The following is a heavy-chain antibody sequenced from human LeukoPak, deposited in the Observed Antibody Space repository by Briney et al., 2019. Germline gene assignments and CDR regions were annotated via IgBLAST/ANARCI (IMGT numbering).Heavy chain of an antibody. CDR1: GGSISSYY. J-gene: IGHJ3*02. Sequence: SETLSLTCTVSGGSISSYYWSWIRQPPGKGLEWIGYIYYSGSTNYNPSLKSRVTISVDTSKNQFSLKLSSVTAADTAVYYCARGRCSIAAFDIWGQGTMVTVSS. D-gene: IGHD6-13*01. V-gene: IGHV4-59*01. CDR2: IYYSGST. CDR3: ARGRCSIAAFDI.